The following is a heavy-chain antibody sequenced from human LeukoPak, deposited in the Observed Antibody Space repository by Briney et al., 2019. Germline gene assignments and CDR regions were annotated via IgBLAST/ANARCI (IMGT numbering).Heavy chain of an antibody. V-gene: IGHV3-74*01. CDR3: ARAPSESGVYYPEYFRH. J-gene: IGHJ1*01. CDR1: GFTFSSYW. D-gene: IGHD3-22*01. CDR2: IKSDGNT. Sequence: GGSLRLSCAASGFTFSSYWMHWVRQAPGKGLVWVSRIKSDGNTNYADSVKGRFTISRDNAKNTGSLQMNSLRAEDTGVYYCARAPSESGVYYPEYFRHWGQGTLVTVSS.